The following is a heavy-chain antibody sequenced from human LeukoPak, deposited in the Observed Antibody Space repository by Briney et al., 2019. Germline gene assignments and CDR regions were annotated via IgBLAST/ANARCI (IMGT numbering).Heavy chain of an antibody. CDR2: INPNSGGT. Sequence: GASVTVSCKASGYTFTGYYMHWVRQAPGQGLEWMGWINPNSGGTNYAQKFQGRVTMTRDTSISTAYMELSRLRSDDTAVYYCARVEGGWDSSGYYFEYFQHWGQGTLVTVSS. D-gene: IGHD3-22*01. J-gene: IGHJ1*01. CDR1: GYTFTGYY. V-gene: IGHV1-2*02. CDR3: ARVEGGWDSSGYYFEYFQH.